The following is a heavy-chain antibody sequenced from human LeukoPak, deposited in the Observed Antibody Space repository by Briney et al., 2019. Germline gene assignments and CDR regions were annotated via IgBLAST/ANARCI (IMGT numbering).Heavy chain of an antibody. D-gene: IGHD6-13*01. V-gene: IGHV3-23*01. CDR1: GFTFSSYA. J-gene: IGHJ4*02. Sequence: GGSLRLSCAASGFTFSSYAMSWVCQAPGKGLEWVSAISGSGGSTYYADSVKGRFTISRDNSKNTLYLQMNSLRAEDTAVYYCAKGAQYSSSWYPFDYWGQGTLVTVSS. CDR2: ISGSGGST. CDR3: AKGAQYSSSWYPFDY.